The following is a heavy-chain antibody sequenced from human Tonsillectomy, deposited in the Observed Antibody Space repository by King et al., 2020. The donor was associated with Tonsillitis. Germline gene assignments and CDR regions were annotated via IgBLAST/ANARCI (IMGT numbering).Heavy chain of an antibody. D-gene: IGHD1-14*01. V-gene: IGHV3-7*03. CDR1: GFNFSIYW. J-gene: IGHJ3*01. Sequence: VQLVESGGGLVQPGGSLRLSCGASGFNFSIYWMSWVRQVPGKGLEWVANINQDGSEKSYVDSVKGRFTISRDNAKNSVHRQMNSLRAEDTAVYYCAAQTEFWGQGTMVTVSS. CDR2: INQDGSEK. CDR3: AAQTEF.